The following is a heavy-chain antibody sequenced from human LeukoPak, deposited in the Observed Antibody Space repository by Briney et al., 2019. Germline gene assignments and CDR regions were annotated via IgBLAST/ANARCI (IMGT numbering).Heavy chain of an antibody. CDR1: GGSFSGYY. D-gene: IGHD6-19*01. V-gene: IGHV4-34*01. CDR2: INHSGST. Sequence: SSETLSLTCAVYGGSFSGYYWSWIRQPPGKGLEWIGEINHSGSTNYNPSLKSRVTISVDTSKNQFSLKLSPVTAADTAVYYCARYPTYSSYFDYWGQGTLVTVSS. J-gene: IGHJ4*02. CDR3: ARYPTYSSYFDY.